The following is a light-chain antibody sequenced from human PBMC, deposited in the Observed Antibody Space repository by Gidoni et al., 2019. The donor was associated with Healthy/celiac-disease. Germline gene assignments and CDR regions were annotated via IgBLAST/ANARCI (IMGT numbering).Light chain of an antibody. Sequence: DIQMTQSPSTLSASVGDRVTITCRASQSISSWLAWYQQKPGKAPKLLIYDASSLESGLPSRFSGSGSGTEFTLTISSLQPDDFATYYCQQYNSYSYTFXXXTKLEIK. CDR1: QSISSW. CDR3: QQYNSYSYT. J-gene: IGKJ2*01. V-gene: IGKV1-5*01. CDR2: DAS.